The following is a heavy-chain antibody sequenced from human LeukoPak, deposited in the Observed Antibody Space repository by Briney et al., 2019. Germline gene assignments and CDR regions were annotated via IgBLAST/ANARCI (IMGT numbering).Heavy chain of an antibody. Sequence: ASVKVSCKASGYTFTGYYMHWVRQAPGQGLEWMGWINPKSGGTNHAQKFQARVTMTRDTSISTAYMELSRLRSDDTAVYYCARVYYDILTGYYPNKPGFDYWGQGTLVTVSS. CDR3: ARVYYDILTGYYPNKPGFDY. CDR1: GYTFTGYY. CDR2: INPKSGGT. V-gene: IGHV1-2*02. D-gene: IGHD3-9*01. J-gene: IGHJ4*02.